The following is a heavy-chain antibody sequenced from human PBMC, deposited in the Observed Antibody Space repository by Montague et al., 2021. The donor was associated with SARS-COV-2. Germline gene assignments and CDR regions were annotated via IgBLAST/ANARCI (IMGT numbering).Heavy chain of an antibody. CDR3: ARATEWRGYYYYYYMDV. V-gene: IGHV6-1*01. Sequence: CLISGDSVSSNSAAWNWIRQSPSRGLEWLGRTYYRSRWFNDYAVSIRSRITINPDTSKNQFSLQLNSVTPEDTAVYYCARATEWRGYYYYYYMDVWGKGTTVTVSS. CDR1: GDSVSSNSAA. J-gene: IGHJ6*03. D-gene: IGHD1-14*01. CDR2: TYYRSRWFN.